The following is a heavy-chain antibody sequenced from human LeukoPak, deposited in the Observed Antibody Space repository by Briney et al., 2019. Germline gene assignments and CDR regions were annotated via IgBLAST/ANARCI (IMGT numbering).Heavy chain of an antibody. CDR2: ISWNSGYT. V-gene: IGHV3-9*01. CDR1: GFTFDNYA. CDR3: AKVRGTYSSGYFFDY. J-gene: IGHJ4*02. Sequence: GRSLRLSCAASGFTFDNYAMHWVRQAPGKGLEWLSIISWNSGYTGYADSVKSRFTISRDNAKKSLDLQMNSLRAEDTAFYYCAKVRGTYSSGYFFDYWGQGTLVTVSS. D-gene: IGHD6-19*01.